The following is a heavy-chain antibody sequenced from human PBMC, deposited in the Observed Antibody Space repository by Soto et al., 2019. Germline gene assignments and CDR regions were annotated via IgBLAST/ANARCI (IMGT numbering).Heavy chain of an antibody. CDR2: IYPDDSDT. V-gene: IGHV5-51*01. D-gene: IGHD4-17*01. CDR3: ARLAVTTYYVDY. Sequence: GESMKISCKGSGYSFTYYWIGWVRQMPGKGLEWMGIIYPDDSDTKYSPSFQGQVTISADMSISAAYLQWSSLKASDTAMYYCARLAVTTYYVDYWGQGTLVTVSS. CDR1: GYSFTYYW. J-gene: IGHJ4*02.